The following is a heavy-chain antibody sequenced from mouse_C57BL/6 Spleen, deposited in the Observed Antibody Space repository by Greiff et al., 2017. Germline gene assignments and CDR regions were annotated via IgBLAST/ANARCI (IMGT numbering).Heavy chain of an antibody. CDR2: INPNNGGT. CDR3: AREGLGLYFDY. J-gene: IGHJ2*01. CDR1: GYTFTDYY. D-gene: IGHD4-1*01. V-gene: IGHV1-26*01. Sequence: SGPELVKPGASVKISCKASGYTFTDYYMNWVKQSHGKSLEWIGDINPNNGGTSYNQKFKGKAPLTVDKSSRTAYMELRSLTSEDSAVYYCAREGLGLYFDYWGQGTTLTVSS.